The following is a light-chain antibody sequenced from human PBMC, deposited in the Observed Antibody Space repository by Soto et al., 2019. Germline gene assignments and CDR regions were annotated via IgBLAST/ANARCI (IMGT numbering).Light chain of an antibody. CDR2: GAS. V-gene: IGKV3-20*01. J-gene: IGKJ1*01. CDR1: QSASSSY. CDR3: QQYGSSPWT. Sequence: EIVLTQSPGTLSLSPWERATLSCRASQSASSSYLAWYQQKPGQAPRLLIYGASSRATGIPDRFSGSGSGTDFTLTISRLEPEDFAVYYCQQYGSSPWTFGQGTKVDIK.